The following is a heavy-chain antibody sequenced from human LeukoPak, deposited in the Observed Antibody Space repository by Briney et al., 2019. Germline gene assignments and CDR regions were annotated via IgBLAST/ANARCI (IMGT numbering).Heavy chain of an antibody. CDR1: GFILSDNY. J-gene: IGHJ4*02. Sequence: GGSLRLSCTASGFILSDNYMNWVRQAPGKGLEWVSVLYSGGWTNYADSVKGRFTISRDNSKNTLYLQMNSLRAEDTAVYFCARGTAQLAAAGLLDSWGQGTLVTVS. CDR2: LYSGGWT. V-gene: IGHV3-53*01. CDR3: ARGTAQLAAAGLLDS. D-gene: IGHD6-13*01.